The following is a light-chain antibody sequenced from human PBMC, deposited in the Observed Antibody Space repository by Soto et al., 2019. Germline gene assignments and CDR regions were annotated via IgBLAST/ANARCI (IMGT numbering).Light chain of an antibody. Sequence: DIRMTQSPSSLSAAVGDTVTITCRASQTIAKYLNWYQQKPGKAPTLLIYTASTLQTGVPSRFSGTGSGTDFTLPVSSLQPEDSATYYCQQSYSTPRTFGQGTKVEIK. J-gene: IGKJ1*01. CDR3: QQSYSTPRT. CDR2: TAS. V-gene: IGKV1-39*01. CDR1: QTIAKY.